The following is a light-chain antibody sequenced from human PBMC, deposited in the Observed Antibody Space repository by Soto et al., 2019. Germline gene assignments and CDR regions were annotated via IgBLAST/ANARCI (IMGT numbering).Light chain of an antibody. CDR3: QQYNTGPWT. CDR1: QSVSRW. CDR2: DAS. V-gene: IGKV1-5*01. Sequence: DIQMTQSPSTLSAAVGHSVTISFRSSQSVSRWLAWYQQKPGKAPNLLIYDASNLQSGVPSRFSGSDSRTDFTLTINSLQHEDSATYYCQQYNTGPWTFGRGTKVDIK. J-gene: IGKJ1*01.